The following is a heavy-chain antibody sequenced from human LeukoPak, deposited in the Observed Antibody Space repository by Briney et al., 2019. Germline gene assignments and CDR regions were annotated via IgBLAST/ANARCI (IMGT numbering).Heavy chain of an antibody. D-gene: IGHD5-12*01. Sequence: SETLSLTCTVSGGSISSYYWSWIRQPPGKGLEWIGYIYYSGSTNYNPSLKSRVTISVDTSKNQFSLKLSSVTAADTAVYYCARHLQKGYDPYYFDYWGQGTLVTVSS. CDR2: IYYSGST. V-gene: IGHV4-59*08. CDR1: GGSISSYY. CDR3: ARHLQKGYDPYYFDY. J-gene: IGHJ4*02.